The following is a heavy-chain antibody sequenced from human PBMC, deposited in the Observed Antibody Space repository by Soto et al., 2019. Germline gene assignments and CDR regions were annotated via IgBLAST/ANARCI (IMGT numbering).Heavy chain of an antibody. Sequence: ASVKVSCKASGYTFTSYDINWVRQATGQGLEWMGWMNPNSGNTGYAQKFQGRVTMTRNTSISTAYMELSSLRSEDTAVYYCARDVAAAATGTFDYWGQGTLVTVSS. D-gene: IGHD6-13*01. V-gene: IGHV1-8*01. CDR2: MNPNSGNT. CDR3: ARDVAAAATGTFDY. J-gene: IGHJ4*02. CDR1: GYTFTSYD.